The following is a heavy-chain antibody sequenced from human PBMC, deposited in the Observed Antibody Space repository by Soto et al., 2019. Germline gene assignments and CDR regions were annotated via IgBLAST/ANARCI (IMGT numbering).Heavy chain of an antibody. CDR3: VRDPQRNDY. CDR1: GYDFSSYG. J-gene: IGHJ4*02. Sequence: QVQLVQSGAEVKKPGGSVKVSCKASGYDFSSYGISWVRQAPGQGLEWMGWISASNGNRDYAQQFQGRVTMTSDTSRTTAYMELRSLRSDDTAVYYCVRDPQRNDYWGQGTLVNVSS. V-gene: IGHV1-18*04. D-gene: IGHD2-2*01. CDR2: ISASNGNR.